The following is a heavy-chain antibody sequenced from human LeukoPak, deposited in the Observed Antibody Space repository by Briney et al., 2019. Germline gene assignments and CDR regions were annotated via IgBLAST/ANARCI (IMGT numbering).Heavy chain of an antibody. D-gene: IGHD1-14*01. CDR1: GGSISGYY. CDR2: INHSGST. V-gene: IGHV4-34*01. CDR3: ARGLVGNLDY. Sequence: PSETLSLTCTVSGGSISGYYWSWIRQPPGKGLEWIGEINHSGSTNYNPSLKSRVTISVDTSKNQFSLKLSSVTAADTAVYYCARGLVGNLDYWGQGTLVTVSS. J-gene: IGHJ4*02.